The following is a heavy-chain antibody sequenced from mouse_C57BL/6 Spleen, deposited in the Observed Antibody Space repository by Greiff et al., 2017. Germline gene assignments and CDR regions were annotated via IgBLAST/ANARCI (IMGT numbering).Heavy chain of an antibody. D-gene: IGHD1-1*01. CDR1: GYTFTSYD. V-gene: IGHV1-85*01. Sequence: VKLVESGPELVKPGASVKLSCKASGYTFTSYDINWVKQRPGQGLEWIGWIYPRDGSTKYNEKFKGKATLTVDTSSSTAYMELHSLTSEDSAVYFCARYYYYGSYYFDYWGQGTTLTVSS. CDR2: IYPRDGST. CDR3: ARYYYYGSYYFDY. J-gene: IGHJ2*01.